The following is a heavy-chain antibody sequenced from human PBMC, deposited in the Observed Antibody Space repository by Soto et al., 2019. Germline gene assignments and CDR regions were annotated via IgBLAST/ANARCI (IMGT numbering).Heavy chain of an antibody. D-gene: IGHD3-22*01. CDR1: GFTFSRYG. CDR2: IWYDGSNK. Sequence: QVQLVESGGGVVQPGRSLRLSCAASGFTFSRYGMHWVRQAPGKGLEWVAVIWYDGSNKYYADSVKGRFTISRDNSKNTLYLQMNNLRAEYTAVYYCARDYDSSGYPRYYFDDWGQGTLVTVSS. V-gene: IGHV3-33*01. J-gene: IGHJ4*02. CDR3: ARDYDSSGYPRYYFDD.